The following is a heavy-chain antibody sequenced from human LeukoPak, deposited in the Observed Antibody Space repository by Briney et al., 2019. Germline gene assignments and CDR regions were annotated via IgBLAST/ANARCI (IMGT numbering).Heavy chain of an antibody. Sequence: GGSLRLSCAASGFRFSSHWMSWVRQSSGKGLEWVASIKQDESVKYYVEPVKGRFSISRDNARDSLFLQMNSLRAEDTAVYYCAGLQGDYTTYDSWGQGTLVTVSS. V-gene: IGHV3-7*01. CDR1: GFRFSSHW. J-gene: IGHJ4*02. CDR3: AGLQGDYTTYDS. CDR2: IKQDESVK. D-gene: IGHD2/OR15-2a*01.